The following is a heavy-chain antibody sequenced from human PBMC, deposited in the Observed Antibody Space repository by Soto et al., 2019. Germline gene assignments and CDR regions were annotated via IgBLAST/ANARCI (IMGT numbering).Heavy chain of an antibody. Sequence: GGSLRLSCAASGFTFSSYWMSWVRQAPGKGLEWVANIKQDGSEKYYVDSVKGRFTISRDNAKNSLYLQMNSLRAEDTAVYYCARDMPIVVVPAAIFAFDIWGQGTMVTVSS. V-gene: IGHV3-7*01. D-gene: IGHD2-2*01. CDR3: ARDMPIVVVPAAIFAFDI. CDR2: IKQDGSEK. CDR1: GFTFSSYW. J-gene: IGHJ3*02.